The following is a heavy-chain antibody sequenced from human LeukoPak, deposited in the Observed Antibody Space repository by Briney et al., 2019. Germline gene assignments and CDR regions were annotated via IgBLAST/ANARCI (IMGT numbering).Heavy chain of an antibody. Sequence: KTGGSLRLSCAASGFTFSSYSMNWVRQAPGKGLEWVSSISSSSSYIYYADSVKGRFTISRDNAKNSLYLQMNSLRAEDTAVYYCARVGYNYDILTGYGSEYYFDYWGQGTLVTVSS. D-gene: IGHD3-9*01. V-gene: IGHV3-21*01. J-gene: IGHJ4*02. CDR3: ARVGYNYDILTGYGSEYYFDY. CDR2: ISSSSSYI. CDR1: GFTFSSYS.